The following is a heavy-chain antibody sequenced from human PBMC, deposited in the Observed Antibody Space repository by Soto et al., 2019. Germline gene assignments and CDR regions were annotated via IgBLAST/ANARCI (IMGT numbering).Heavy chain of an antibody. J-gene: IGHJ4*02. D-gene: IGHD3-10*01. CDR3: ARGQSITMVRGVIIPPFDY. V-gene: IGHV1-69*01. CDR2: IIPIFGTA. CDR1: GGTFSSYA. Sequence: QVQLVQSGAEVKKPGSSVKVSCKASGGTFSSYAISWVRQAPGQGLEWMGGIIPIFGTANYAQKFQGRVTNTADESTNTAYMELSSLRSEDTAVYYCARGQSITMVRGVIIPPFDYWGQGTLVTVSS.